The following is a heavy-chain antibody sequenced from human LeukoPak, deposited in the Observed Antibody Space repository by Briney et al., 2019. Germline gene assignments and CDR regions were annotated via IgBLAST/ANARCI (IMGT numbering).Heavy chain of an antibody. CDR3: ARGTRCYYDGSGYYYGEFDY. V-gene: IGHV4-59*01. CDR2: VFYSGST. D-gene: IGHD3-22*01. Sequence: SETLSLTCTVSDDSIKNYFWTWNRQSPGKGLEWIGYVFYSGSTSYTPSLRSRLTMSVDTSKSQFSLNLKSVTAADTAVYYCARGTRCYYDGSGYYYGEFDYWGQGILVTVSS. CDR1: DDSIKNYF. J-gene: IGHJ4*02.